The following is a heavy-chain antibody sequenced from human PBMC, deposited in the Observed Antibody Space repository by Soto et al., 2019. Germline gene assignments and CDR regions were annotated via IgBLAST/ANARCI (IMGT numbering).Heavy chain of an antibody. CDR1: GFTFSSYS. D-gene: IGHD2-21*02. Sequence: DVPLVESGGGLVQPGGSLRLSCAASGFTFSSYSMNWVRQAPGKGLEWVSYMSSSRSTIYHADSVKGPFTISRDNAKSSLYLQMNRLRAEDTAVSLCARENGGDWGVGAIDFWGQGTVVTVAS. J-gene: IGHJ3*01. CDR3: ARENGGDWGVGAIDF. V-gene: IGHV3-48*01. CDR2: MSSSRSTI.